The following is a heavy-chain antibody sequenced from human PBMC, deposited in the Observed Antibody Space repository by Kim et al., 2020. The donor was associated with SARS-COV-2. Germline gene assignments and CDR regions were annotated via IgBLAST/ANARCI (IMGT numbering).Heavy chain of an antibody. CDR2: SFDGSDT. CDR3: ANFAF. J-gene: IGHJ4*02. Sequence: SFDGSDTYYADSVKGRFTISRDNSKNTLYLQINSLRAEDTAMYYCANFAFWGQGTLVTVSS. V-gene: IGHV3-30*18.